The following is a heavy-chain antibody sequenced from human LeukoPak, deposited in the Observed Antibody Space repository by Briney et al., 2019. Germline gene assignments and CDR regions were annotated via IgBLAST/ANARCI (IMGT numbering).Heavy chain of an antibody. D-gene: IGHD6-13*01. CDR1: GFIFSPYA. J-gene: IGHJ4*02. CDR3: VKDRWVDH. V-gene: IGHV3-64D*06. Sequence: GGSLRLSCSASGFIFSPYAMHWVRQAPGKGVEYVSSISSEGKTTYYADYVKGRFTISRDNSKNTLYLQMSSLRPEDTAVYYCVKDRWVDHWGQGTLVTVSS. CDR2: ISSEGKTT.